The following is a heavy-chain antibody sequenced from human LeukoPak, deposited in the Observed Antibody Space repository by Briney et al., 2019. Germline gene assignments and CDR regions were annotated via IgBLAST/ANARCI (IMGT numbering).Heavy chain of an antibody. D-gene: IGHD4-23*01. CDR1: GYTFTGYY. J-gene: IGHJ6*03. V-gene: IGHV1-2*02. CDR2: INPNSGGT. Sequence: ASVKVSCKASGYTFTGYYMHWVRQAPGQGLEWMGWINPNSGGTNYAQKFQGRVTMTRDTSISTAYMELSRLRSDDTAVYYCARDQTPLYYYYYMDVWGKGTTVTVSS. CDR3: ARDQTPLYYYYYMDV.